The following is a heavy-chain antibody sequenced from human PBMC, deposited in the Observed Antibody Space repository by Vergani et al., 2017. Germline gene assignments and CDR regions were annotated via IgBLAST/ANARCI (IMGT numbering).Heavy chain of an antibody. CDR1: GYTFTSYY. J-gene: IGHJ5*02. CDR2: INPSGGST. D-gene: IGHD3-9*01. Sequence: QVQLVQSGAEVKKPGASVKVSCKASGYTFTSYYMHWVRQAPGQGLEWMGIINPSGGSTSYAQKFQGRVTMTRDTSTSTVYMELSSLRSEDTAVYYCARCSLRYFDWLGNWFDPWGQGTLVTVSS. CDR3: ARCSLRYFDWLGNWFDP. V-gene: IGHV1-46*01.